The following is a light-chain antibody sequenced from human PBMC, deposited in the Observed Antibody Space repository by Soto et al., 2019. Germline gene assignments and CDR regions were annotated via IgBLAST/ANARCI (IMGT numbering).Light chain of an antibody. J-gene: IGLJ1*01. CDR3: SSYTTSNTRQIV. V-gene: IGLV2-14*03. CDR1: SRDVGGYNY. CDR2: DVS. Sequence: LTHAASGSRVDVGGIPIIYTKTSRDVGGYNYVSWYQHHPGKAPKLMIFDVSNRPSGVSNRFSGSKSGNTASLTISGLQPEDEADYYCSSYTTSNTRQIVFGTGTKVTVL.